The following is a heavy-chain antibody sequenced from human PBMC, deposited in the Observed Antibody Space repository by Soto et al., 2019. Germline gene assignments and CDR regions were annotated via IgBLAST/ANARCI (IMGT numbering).Heavy chain of an antibody. J-gene: IGHJ2*01. CDR3: ARVVAAYWYFDL. V-gene: IGHV2-5*02. Sequence: QITLKESGPTLVKPTQTLTLTYTFSGFSLSTSGVGVGWIRQPPGKALEWLALIYWDDDKRYSPSLKSRLTITKDTSKNQVVLTMTNMDPVDTATYYCARVVAAYWYFDLWGRGTLVTVSS. D-gene: IGHD2-15*01. CDR1: GFSLSTSGVG. CDR2: IYWDDDK.